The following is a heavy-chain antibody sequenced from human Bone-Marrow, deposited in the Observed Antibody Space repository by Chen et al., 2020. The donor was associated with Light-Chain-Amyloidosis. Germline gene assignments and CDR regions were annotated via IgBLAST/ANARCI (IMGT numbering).Heavy chain of an antibody. V-gene: IGHV3-7*01. CDR3: VRDRAVITTHEYFEH. CDR2: IKEDGSEK. D-gene: IGHD3-22*01. CDR1: GFTFSRYW. Sequence: EVQLVESGGGLVQAGGSLRLSCAASGFTFSRYWMSWVRQAPGKGLEWVTNIKEDGSEKYYVDSVKGRFTISRDNAKNSLYLQMNSLRAEDTAVYYCVRDRAVITTHEYFEHWGQGTLVTVSS. J-gene: IGHJ1*01.